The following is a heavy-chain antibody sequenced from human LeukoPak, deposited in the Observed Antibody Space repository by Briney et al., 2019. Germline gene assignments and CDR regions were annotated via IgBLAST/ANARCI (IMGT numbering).Heavy chain of an antibody. CDR2: ISGTGGST. V-gene: IGHV3-23*01. CDR3: AKSSYYDSSGFYREYYFDY. J-gene: IGHJ4*02. Sequence: GGSLRLSCVVSGFSFNNFGMSWVRQAPGKGLEWVSAISGTGGSTHYADSVKGRFTISRDNSKNTPYLQMNSLRAGDTAVYYCAKSSYYDSSGFYREYYFDYWGQGTLVPVSS. CDR1: GFSFNNFG. D-gene: IGHD3-22*01.